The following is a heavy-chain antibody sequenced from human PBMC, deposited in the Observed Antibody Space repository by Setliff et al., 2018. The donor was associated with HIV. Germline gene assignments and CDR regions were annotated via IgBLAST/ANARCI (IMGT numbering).Heavy chain of an antibody. CDR2: IYYDGRT. D-gene: IGHD3-16*01. Sequence: SETLSLTCTVSGGSIRTGAYYWGWIRQPPGKGLEWIGSIYYDGRTFYKPSLKSRLTISVDTSKNQFSLSLNSVTAADTAVYFCARGGAVSADFDSWGQGTLVTVST. CDR1: GGSIRTGAYY. J-gene: IGHJ5*01. CDR3: ARGGAVSADFDS. V-gene: IGHV4-39*07.